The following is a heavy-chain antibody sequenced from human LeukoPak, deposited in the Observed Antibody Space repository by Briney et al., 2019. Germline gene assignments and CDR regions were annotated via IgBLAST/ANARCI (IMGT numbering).Heavy chain of an antibody. CDR1: GFTFSSYA. CDR3: AKDRIYGNDAFDI. V-gene: IGHV3-23*01. D-gene: IGHD2/OR15-2a*01. J-gene: IGHJ3*02. CDR2: ISGSGGST. Sequence: GGSLRLSCAASGFTFSSYAMSWVRQAPGRGLEWVSAISGSGGSTYYADSVKGRFTISRDNSKNTLYLQMNSLRAEDTAVYYCAKDRIYGNDAFDIWGQGTMVTVSS.